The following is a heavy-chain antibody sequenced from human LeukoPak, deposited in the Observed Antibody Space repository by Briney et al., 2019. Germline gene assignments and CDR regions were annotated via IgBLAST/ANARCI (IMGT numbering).Heavy chain of an antibody. J-gene: IGHJ3*02. Sequence: SETLSHTCAVYGGSFIGYYWSWIRQPPGKGLEWIGEINHSGSTNYNPSLKSRVTISVDTSKNQFSLKLSSMTAADTAVYYCARGWGPWTVVVVAATNAFDIWGQGTIVTVSS. CDR3: ARGWGPWTVVVVAATNAFDI. CDR2: INHSGST. V-gene: IGHV4-34*01. CDR1: GGSFIGYY. D-gene: IGHD2-15*01.